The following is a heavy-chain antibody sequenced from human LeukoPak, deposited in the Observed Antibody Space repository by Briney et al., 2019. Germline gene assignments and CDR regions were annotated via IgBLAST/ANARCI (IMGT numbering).Heavy chain of an antibody. Sequence: VASVKVSCKASGYTFTSYAMHWVRQAPGQRLEWMGWINAGNGNTKYSQKFQGRVTITRDTSASTAYMELSSLRSEDTAVYYCARVGAAAAKKYYYYMDVWGKGTTVTVSS. CDR1: GYTFTSYA. D-gene: IGHD6-13*01. J-gene: IGHJ6*03. CDR3: ARVGAAAAKKYYYYMDV. CDR2: INAGNGNT. V-gene: IGHV1-3*01.